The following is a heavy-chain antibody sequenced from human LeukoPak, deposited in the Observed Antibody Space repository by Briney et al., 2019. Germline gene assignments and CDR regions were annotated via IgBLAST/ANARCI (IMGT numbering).Heavy chain of an antibody. CDR1: GFTFSSYA. D-gene: IGHD3-22*01. J-gene: IGHJ4*02. CDR3: ATGRSMIVVVSIDY. V-gene: IGHV3-23*01. CDR2: ISGSGGGT. Sequence: GGSLRLSCAASGFTFSSYAMSWVRQAPGKGLEWVSAISGSGGGTYYADSVKGRFTISRDNSKNTLYLQMNSLRAEDTAVYYCATGRSMIVVVSIDYWGQGTLVTVSS.